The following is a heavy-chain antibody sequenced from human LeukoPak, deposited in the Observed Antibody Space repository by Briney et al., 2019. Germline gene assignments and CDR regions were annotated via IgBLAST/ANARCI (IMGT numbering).Heavy chain of an antibody. V-gene: IGHV3-23*01. CDR1: GFTFSSYA. CDR2: ISGSGGNT. CDR3: AKSFVPAANYYYYYHMDV. J-gene: IGHJ6*03. D-gene: IGHD2-2*01. Sequence: GGSLRLSCAASGFTFSSYAMSWVRQAPGKGLEWVSAISGSGGNTYYADSMKGRFTISRDNSKNTLYLQMNSLRAEDTAVYYCAKSFVPAANYYYYYHMDVWGKGTTVTVSS.